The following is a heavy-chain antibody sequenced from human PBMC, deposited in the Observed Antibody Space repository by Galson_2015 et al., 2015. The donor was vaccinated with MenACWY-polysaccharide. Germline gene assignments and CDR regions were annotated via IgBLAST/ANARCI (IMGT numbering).Heavy chain of an antibody. V-gene: IGHV4-38-2*01. CDR2: IFHSGTT. Sequence: EPLYLTCAVSDYSLRSSYFWGWIRQPPGKGLEWIASIFHSGTTYYNPSLKSRVTISVDTSKNQFSLKLSSVTAADTAVYYCARVEKYSGSFYILYWGQGTLVTVSS. CDR3: ARVEKYSGSFYILY. J-gene: IGHJ4*02. CDR1: DYSLRSSYF. D-gene: IGHD1-26*01.